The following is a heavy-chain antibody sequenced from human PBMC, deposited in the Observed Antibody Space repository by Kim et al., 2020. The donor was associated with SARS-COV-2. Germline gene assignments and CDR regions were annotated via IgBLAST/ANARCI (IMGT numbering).Heavy chain of an antibody. J-gene: IGHJ6*02. CDR3: AKALVAVTDYYYGMDV. V-gene: IGHV3-30*02. D-gene: IGHD4-17*01. Sequence: SVEGRVTISRDNSKNTLYRQRNSLRAEDTAVYYCAKALVAVTDYYYGMDVWGQGTTVTVSS.